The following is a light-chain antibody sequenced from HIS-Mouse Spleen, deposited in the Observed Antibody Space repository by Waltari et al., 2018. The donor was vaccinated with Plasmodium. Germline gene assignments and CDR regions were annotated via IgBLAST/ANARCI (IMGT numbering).Light chain of an antibody. CDR2: QDS. V-gene: IGLV3-1*01. CDR3: QAWDSSTVV. J-gene: IGLJ2*01. CDR1: TLGDKY. Sequence: SYELTQPPSVSVSPGQTASITCSGDTLGDKYACWYQQKPGQSPVLVIYQDSKRSSGIPDRFSGSNSGNTATLTISGTQAMDEADYYCQAWDSSTVVFGGGTKLTVL.